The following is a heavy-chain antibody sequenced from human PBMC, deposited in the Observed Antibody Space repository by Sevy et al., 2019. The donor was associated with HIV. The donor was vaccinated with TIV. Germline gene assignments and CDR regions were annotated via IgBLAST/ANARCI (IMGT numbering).Heavy chain of an antibody. Sequence: SETLSLTCAVYGGSFSGYYWSWIRQPPGKGLEWIGEINHSGSTNYNPSLKSRVTISVDTSKNQFSLKLSSVTAADTAVYYCARHCGSTSCSYAFDIWGQGTMVIVSS. J-gene: IGHJ3*02. V-gene: IGHV4-34*01. CDR2: INHSGST. CDR3: ARHCGSTSCSYAFDI. D-gene: IGHD2-2*01. CDR1: GGSFSGYY.